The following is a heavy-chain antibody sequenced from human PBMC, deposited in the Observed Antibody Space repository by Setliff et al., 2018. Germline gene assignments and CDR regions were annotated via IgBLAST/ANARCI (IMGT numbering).Heavy chain of an antibody. D-gene: IGHD3-16*02. CDR2: ISSSGSTI. CDR3: ARGGLNEGWGSYRFEGYYYYGMDV. V-gene: IGHV3-48*03. CDR1: GFTFSSYE. J-gene: IGHJ6*02. Sequence: LRLSCAASGFTFSSYEMNWVRQAPGKGLEWVSYISSSGSTIYYADSVKGRFTISRDNAKNSLYLQMNSLRAEDTAVYYCARGGLNEGWGSYRFEGYYYYGMDVWGQGTTVTVSS.